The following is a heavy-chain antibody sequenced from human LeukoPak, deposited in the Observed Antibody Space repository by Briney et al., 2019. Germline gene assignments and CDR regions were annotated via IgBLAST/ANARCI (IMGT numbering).Heavy chain of an antibody. V-gene: IGHV4-30-2*01. CDR2: INHSGST. Sequence: SQTLSLTCTVSGGSISSGGYYWSWIRQPPGKGLEWIGEINHSGSTNYNPSLKSRVTISVDTSKNQFSLKLSSVTAADTAVYYCARELELLYLAYFDYWDQGTLVTVSS. CDR3: ARELELLYLAYFDY. CDR1: GGSISSGGYY. J-gene: IGHJ4*02. D-gene: IGHD1-7*01.